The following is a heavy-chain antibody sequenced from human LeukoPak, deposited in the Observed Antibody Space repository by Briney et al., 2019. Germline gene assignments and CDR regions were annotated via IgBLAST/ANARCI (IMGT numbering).Heavy chain of an antibody. CDR3: ARGGKKCSAGSCYGWIDH. V-gene: IGHV1-8*03. D-gene: IGHD2-15*01. CDR2: MNPNSGNT. Sequence: GASVKVSCKASAYTFNDYDLTWERQATGQGLEWMGWMNPNSGNTGYAQKFQNRFSITRNTSISTAYMELSSLRSEDSAVYYCARGGKKCSAGSCYGWIDHWGQGTLVTVSS. J-gene: IGHJ5*02. CDR1: AYTFNDYD.